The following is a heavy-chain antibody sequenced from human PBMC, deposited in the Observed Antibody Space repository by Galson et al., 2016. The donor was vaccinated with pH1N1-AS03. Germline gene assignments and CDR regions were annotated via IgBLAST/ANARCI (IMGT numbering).Heavy chain of an antibody. V-gene: IGHV5-51*03. D-gene: IGHD6-13*01. J-gene: IGHJ3*02. CDR3: ARRSYSSRWMSAFEI. CDR1: GYYFSSYW. CDR2: IYPGDSDT. Sequence: QSGAEVKKPGESLKISCKGSGYYFSSYWVGWVRQKPGKGLEYMGIIYPGDSDTRYSPSFQAHVTISADKSINTAYLQWSSLTASDTAMYYCARRSYSSRWMSAFEIWGLGTIVTVSS.